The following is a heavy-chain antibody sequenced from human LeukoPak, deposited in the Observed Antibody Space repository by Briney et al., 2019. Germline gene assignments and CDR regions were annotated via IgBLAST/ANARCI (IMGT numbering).Heavy chain of an antibody. D-gene: IGHD3/OR15-3a*01. CDR1: GDSISSSNW. CDR2: IYNSGRT. CDR3: ARVQTPHWTHSSIFDY. Sequence: SGTLSLTCAVSGDSISSSNWGSGVRQPPGEGLGWIGEIYNSGRTNYNPSLKSRVTISVDKSTNQFSLKLSSVTAADTAVYYCARVQTPHWTHSSIFDYWGQGTLVTVSS. V-gene: IGHV4-4*02. J-gene: IGHJ4*02.